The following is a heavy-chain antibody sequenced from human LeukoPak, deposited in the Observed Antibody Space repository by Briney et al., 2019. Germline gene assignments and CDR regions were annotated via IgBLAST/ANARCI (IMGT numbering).Heavy chain of an antibody. J-gene: IGHJ4*02. CDR1: GGSIDIYY. CDR3: ARGAGWYNY. V-gene: IGHV4-59*01. D-gene: IGHD6-19*01. CDR2: IYYSGST. Sequence: SETLSLTCTVSGGSIDIYYWNWIRQPPGKGLEWLGYIYYSGSTNYNPSLKSRVTISVDTSKNQFSLKLRSVTAADTAVYYCARGAGWYNYWGQGTLVTVSS.